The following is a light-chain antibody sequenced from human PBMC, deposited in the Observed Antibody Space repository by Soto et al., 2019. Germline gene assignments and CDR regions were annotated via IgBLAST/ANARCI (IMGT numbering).Light chain of an antibody. CDR1: QSISSW. Sequence: DIQMTQSPSTLSASVGDRVTITCRASQSISSWLAWYQQKPGKAPKVLIYDVSTLKRGVPSRFSGSASATEFTLSISSLQPDDFATYYCQQYKSYWTFGQGTKVDIK. V-gene: IGKV1-5*01. CDR2: DVS. CDR3: QQYKSYWT. J-gene: IGKJ1*01.